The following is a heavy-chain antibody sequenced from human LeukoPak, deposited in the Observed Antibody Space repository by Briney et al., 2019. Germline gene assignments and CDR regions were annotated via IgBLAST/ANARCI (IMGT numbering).Heavy chain of an antibody. CDR3: ARIVGGSSSWYYFDY. Sequence: SETLSLTCTVSGGSISSGDYYWGWIRQPPGKGLEWIGYIYYSGSTYYNPSLKSRVTISVDTSKNQFSLQLSSVTAADTAVYYCARIVGGSSSWYYFDYWGQGTLVTVSS. J-gene: IGHJ4*02. D-gene: IGHD6-13*01. CDR2: IYYSGST. V-gene: IGHV4-30-4*01. CDR1: GGSISSGDYY.